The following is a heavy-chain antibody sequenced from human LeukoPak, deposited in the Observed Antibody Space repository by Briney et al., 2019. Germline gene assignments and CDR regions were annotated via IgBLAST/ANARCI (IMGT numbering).Heavy chain of an antibody. Sequence: PSETLSLTRTVSGGSISSSSYYWGWIRQPPGKGLEWIGSIYYSGSTYYNPSLKSRVTISVDTSKNQFSLKLSSVTAADTAVYYCARGLLGYCSGGSCRPALDYWGQGTLVTVSS. CDR1: GGSISSSSYY. CDR2: IYYSGST. V-gene: IGHV4-39*01. CDR3: ARGLLGYCSGGSCRPALDY. D-gene: IGHD2-15*01. J-gene: IGHJ4*02.